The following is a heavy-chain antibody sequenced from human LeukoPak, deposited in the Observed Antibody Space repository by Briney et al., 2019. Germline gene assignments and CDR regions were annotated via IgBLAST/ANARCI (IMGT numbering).Heavy chain of an antibody. V-gene: IGHV1-69*13. Sequence: GASVKVSCKASGYTFTSYAMNWVRQAPGQGLEWMGGIIPIFGTANYAQKFQGRVTITADESTSTAYMELSSLRSEDTAVYYCARDTGSKHYYYGMDVWGQGTTVTVSS. D-gene: IGHD4-11*01. CDR2: IIPIFGTA. CDR1: GYTFTSYA. J-gene: IGHJ6*02. CDR3: ARDTGSKHYYYGMDV.